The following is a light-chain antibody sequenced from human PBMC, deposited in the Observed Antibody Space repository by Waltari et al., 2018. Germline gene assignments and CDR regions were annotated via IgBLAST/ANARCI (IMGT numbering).Light chain of an antibody. Sequence: EIVLTQSPGTLSLSPGERATLSCRSSQSLSRSRLAWYQQKPGQAPRLLIYAASNRATGIPDRCSGSGSGTDFSLTISRVEPEDFAVYYCQQYGSSVMYTFGQGTKLEIQ. J-gene: IGKJ2*01. V-gene: IGKV3-20*01. CDR2: AAS. CDR3: QQYGSSVMYT. CDR1: QSLSRSR.